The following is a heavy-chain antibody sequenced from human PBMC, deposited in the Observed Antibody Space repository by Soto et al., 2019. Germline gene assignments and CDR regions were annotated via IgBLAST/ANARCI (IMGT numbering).Heavy chain of an antibody. V-gene: IGHV3-11*06. CDR3: ARDLGGVTHIGGYYYYGMDV. CDR2: ISSSSSYT. Sequence: GGSLRLSCAASGFTFSDYYMSWIRQAPGKGLEWVSYISSSSSYTNYADSVKGRFTISRDNAKNSLYLQMNSLRAEDTAVYYCARDLGGVTHIGGYYYYGMDVWGQGTTVTVSS. D-gene: IGHD3-16*01. J-gene: IGHJ6*02. CDR1: GFTFSDYY.